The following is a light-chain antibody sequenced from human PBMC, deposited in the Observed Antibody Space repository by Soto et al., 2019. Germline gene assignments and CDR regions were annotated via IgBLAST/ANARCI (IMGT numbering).Light chain of an antibody. CDR3: QQSDSTPYT. J-gene: IGKJ2*01. Sequence: DIPMTQSPSSLSASVGDRVTITCRASQSISSYLNWYQQKPGKAPKLLIYAASSLQSGVPSRFSGSGSGTDFTLTISSLQPEDFATYYCQQSDSTPYTFGRGTKLEIK. CDR1: QSISSY. V-gene: IGKV1-39*01. CDR2: AAS.